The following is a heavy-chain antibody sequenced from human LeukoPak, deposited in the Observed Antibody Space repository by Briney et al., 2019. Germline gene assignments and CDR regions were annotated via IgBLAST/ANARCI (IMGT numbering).Heavy chain of an antibody. V-gene: IGHV3-53*01. J-gene: IGHJ4*02. CDR2: IHNDGST. Sequence: PGGSLRLSCAASGFIVSNTYMTWVRQAPGKGLEWVSVIHNDGSTYYADSVKGRFTISRDNSKNMLFLRMNSLRVEDTAVYFCVGLARDYWGQGTLVSVSS. CDR1: GFIVSNTY. CDR3: VGLARDY. D-gene: IGHD3-3*02.